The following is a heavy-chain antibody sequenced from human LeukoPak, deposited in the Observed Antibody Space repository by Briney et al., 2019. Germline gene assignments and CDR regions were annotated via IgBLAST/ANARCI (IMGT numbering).Heavy chain of an antibody. Sequence: GGSLRLSCAASGLTFSNDWMNWVRQAPGKGLEWVGRIKPKTDGETTEYAAPVKGRFSISRDDSKNMLYLQMNSLKTEDTAVYYCITPLPYSAQGGQGTLVTVSS. CDR2: IKPKTDGETT. J-gene: IGHJ4*02. CDR3: ITPLPYSAQ. D-gene: IGHD2-21*01. V-gene: IGHV3-15*07. CDR1: GLTFSNDW.